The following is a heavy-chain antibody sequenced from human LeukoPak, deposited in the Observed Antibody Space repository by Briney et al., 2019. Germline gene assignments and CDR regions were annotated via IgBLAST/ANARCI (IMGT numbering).Heavy chain of an antibody. CDR1: GGSFSGYY. CDR3: ARHPDSKDAFDI. V-gene: IGHV4-34*01. Sequence: NPSETLSLTCAVYGGSFSGYYWSWIRQPPGKGLEWIGEINHSGSTNYNPSLKSRVTISVDTSKNQFSLKLSSVTAAGTAVYYCARHPDSKDAFDIWGQGTMVTVSS. J-gene: IGHJ3*02. D-gene: IGHD3-22*01. CDR2: INHSGST.